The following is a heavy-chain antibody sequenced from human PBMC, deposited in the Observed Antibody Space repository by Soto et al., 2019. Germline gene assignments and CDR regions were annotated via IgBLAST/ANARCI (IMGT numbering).Heavy chain of an antibody. D-gene: IGHD3-16*01. V-gene: IGHV4-30-2*01. CDR1: GGSITTAGYS. CDR2: VYHTGNA. Sequence: KTSETLSLTCTVSGGSITTAGYSWSWIRQPPGKALEWIGYVYHTGNAYPKPSLKSRVTISLDRSKNQFSLKMTSVTAADTALYYCASRPSYYYGLDVWGQGTSVTVS. J-gene: IGHJ6*02. CDR3: ASRPSYYYGLDV.